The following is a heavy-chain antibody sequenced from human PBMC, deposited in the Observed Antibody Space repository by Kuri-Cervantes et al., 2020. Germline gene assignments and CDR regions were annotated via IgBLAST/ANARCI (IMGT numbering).Heavy chain of an antibody. CDR1: GFTFSSYA. V-gene: IGHV3-23*01. CDR3: ARDLFAAGTFDY. CDR2: ISGSGGST. J-gene: IGHJ4*02. D-gene: IGHD6-13*01. Sequence: GGSLRLSCAASGFTFSSYAMSWVRQAPGKGLEWVSAISGSGGSTYYADSVKGRFTISRDNAENSLYLQMNSLRAEDTAVYYCARDLFAAGTFDYWGQGTLVTVSS.